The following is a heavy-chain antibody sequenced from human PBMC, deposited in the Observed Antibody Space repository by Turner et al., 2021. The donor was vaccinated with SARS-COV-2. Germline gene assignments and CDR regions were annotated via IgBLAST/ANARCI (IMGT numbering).Heavy chain of an antibody. J-gene: IGHJ6*02. D-gene: IGHD6-19*01. CDR3: AKDISSWYEGIAVAGTNYGMDV. Sequence: EVQLVESGGVVVQPGWSLRLSCSVSAFTCVDFTIHWVRQAPGKGLEWVSLISWDGGSTNYADSVKVRFTISRDNSKNSLYLQMNSLRTEDTALYYCAKDISSWYEGIAVAGTNYGMDVWGQGTTVTVSS. CDR1: AFTCVDFT. V-gene: IGHV3-43*01. CDR2: ISWDGGST.